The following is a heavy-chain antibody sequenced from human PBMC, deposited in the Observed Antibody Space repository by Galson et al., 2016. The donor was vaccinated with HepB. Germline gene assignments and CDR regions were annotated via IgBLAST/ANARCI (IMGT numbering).Heavy chain of an antibody. CDR3: AKYRPVAGFFFDY. J-gene: IGHJ4*02. CDR2: ISGNSDTR. V-gene: IGHV3-23*01. D-gene: IGHD6-19*01. Sequence: GKGLEWVSVISGNSDTRYYADSVKGRLTISRDNSKNTLYLQMNNLRVEDTAVYFCAKYRPVAGFFFDYWGQGTPVTVSS.